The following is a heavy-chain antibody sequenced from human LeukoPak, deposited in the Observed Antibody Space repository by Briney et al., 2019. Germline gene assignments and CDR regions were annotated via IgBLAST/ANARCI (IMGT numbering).Heavy chain of an antibody. D-gene: IGHD3-22*01. V-gene: IGHV4-4*07. Sequence: SETLSLTCTVSGGSISSYYWSWIRQPAGKGLEWIGRIYTSGSTNYNPSLKSRVTMSVDTSKNQFSLKLSSVTAADTAVYYCARGRMDYYGSSGYYYYYYGMDVWGQGTTVTVSS. CDR2: IYTSGST. CDR1: GGSISSYY. J-gene: IGHJ6*02. CDR3: ARGRMDYYGSSGYYYYYYGMDV.